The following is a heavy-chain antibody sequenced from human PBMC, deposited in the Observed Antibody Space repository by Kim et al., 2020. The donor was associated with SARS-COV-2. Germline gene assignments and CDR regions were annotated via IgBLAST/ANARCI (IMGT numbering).Heavy chain of an antibody. CDR2: IIPIGNMT. CDR3: AREVPPLGPSAMSALRQGDYYYDGMDV. J-gene: IGHJ6*01. Sequence: SVNVSCKAFGGPSRSYGLSWVRQAPGQGLEWMGRIIPIGNMTDYAQKFQGRVTITPDRMNTFYMELTSLRPEDTAVYYCAREVPPLGPSAMSALRQGDYYYDGMDVWGQGTTVTVSS. CDR1: GGPSRSYG. D-gene: IGHD2-2*01. V-gene: IGHV1-69*04.